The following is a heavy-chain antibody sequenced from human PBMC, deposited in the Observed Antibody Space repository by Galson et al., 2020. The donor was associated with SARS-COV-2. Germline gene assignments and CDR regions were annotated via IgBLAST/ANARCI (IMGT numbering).Heavy chain of an antibody. V-gene: IGHV3-30*01. D-gene: IGHD3-10*01. CDR1: GFSFSNYA. J-gene: IGHJ4*02. CDR2: ISYDGIDK. Sequence: GESLKISCAASGFSFSNYAMHWVRQAPGKGLEWVAVISYDGIDKNYADSVKGRFTISRDNSKNTLYVQMNSLKVEDTAVYYCARDVGPYGSGTYYPFDFWGQGTLVTVSS. CDR3: ARDVGPYGSGTYYPFDF.